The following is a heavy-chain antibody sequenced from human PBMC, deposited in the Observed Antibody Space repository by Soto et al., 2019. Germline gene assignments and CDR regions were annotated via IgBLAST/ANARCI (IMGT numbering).Heavy chain of an antibody. D-gene: IGHD3-9*01. CDR2: INHSGTA. CDR1: GGSLSSYY. V-gene: IGHV4-34*01. Sequence: PSETLSLTCAVYGGSLSSYYWSWVRQSPGKGLEWIGEINHSGTANYNPSLKTRVTISADASKHQFSLRLTSVTAADSAIYYCASYHFLDLWTGSRHYMDVWSRGTPVTVSS. J-gene: IGHJ6*03. CDR3: ASYHFLDLWTGSRHYMDV.